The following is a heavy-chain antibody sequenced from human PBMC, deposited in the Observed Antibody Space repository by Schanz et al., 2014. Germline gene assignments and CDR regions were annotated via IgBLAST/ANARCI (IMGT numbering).Heavy chain of an antibody. Sequence: QVQLVQSAPEVKKPGASVKVSCKASGYSFTTYGLNWVRQAPGQGPEWMGWISAFDDKTDYAQNFQGRLIMTTDTSATTVNMELRGLTSGDTAVFYCARVLHYDVETSCRSYDAFDFWGQGIKVTVSP. J-gene: IGHJ3*01. V-gene: IGHV1-18*01. CDR2: ISAFDDKT. CDR1: GYSFTTYG. CDR3: ARVLHYDVETSCRSYDAFDF. D-gene: IGHD3-10*02.